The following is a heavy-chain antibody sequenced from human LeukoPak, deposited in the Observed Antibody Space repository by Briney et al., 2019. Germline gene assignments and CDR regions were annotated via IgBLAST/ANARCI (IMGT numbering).Heavy chain of an antibody. V-gene: IGHV3-23*01. J-gene: IGHJ6*03. CDR3: AKRGNPTVGHHYLDV. CDR1: GFIFSIYD. Sequence: GGSLRFSCAASGFIFSIYDMSWVRQAPGKGLEWVASITTSGGSTFYADSVMGRFTISRDNSRNTLYLQMNSLSAEDTAAYYCAKRGNPTVGHHYLDVWGKGTTVSVSS. CDR2: ITTSGGST. D-gene: IGHD1-1*01.